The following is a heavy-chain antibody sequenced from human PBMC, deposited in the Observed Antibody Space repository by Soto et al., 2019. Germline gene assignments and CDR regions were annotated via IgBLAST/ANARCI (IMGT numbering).Heavy chain of an antibody. CDR3: AKDQASGQGPFDS. CDR2: ISYDGSNQ. CDR1: GFTFNIYG. Sequence: GGSLRLSCAASGFTFNIYGMRWVRQAPDKGLEWVALISYDGSNQYYADSVEGRFTISRDNSKNTLFLQMNSLRADDTAVYYCAKDQASGQGPFDSWGQGTLVTVSS. J-gene: IGHJ4*02. V-gene: IGHV3-30*18.